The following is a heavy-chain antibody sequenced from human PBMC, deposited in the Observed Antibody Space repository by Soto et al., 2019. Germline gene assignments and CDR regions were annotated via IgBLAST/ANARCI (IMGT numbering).Heavy chain of an antibody. V-gene: IGHV1-2*02. CDR2: INPRSGGI. J-gene: IGHJ4*02. D-gene: IGHD3-9*01. Sequence: ASVEVPCKASGYTFIAYYMHWVRQAPGQGLEWMGWINPRSGGINYAQKFQGRVTMTRDTSITTAYMELNSLKTEDTAVYYCTTDLFYSWNPNSAEQHYDILTGYRHWGQGTLVTVSS. CDR1: GYTFIAYY. CDR3: TTDLFYSWNPNSAEQHYDILTGYRH.